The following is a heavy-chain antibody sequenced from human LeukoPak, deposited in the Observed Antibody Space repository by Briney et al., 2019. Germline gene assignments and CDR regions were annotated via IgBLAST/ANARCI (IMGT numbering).Heavy chain of an antibody. CDR3: ASSARISNYYDSSGELDY. CDR1: GYTFTGYY. CDR2: VNPNSGGT. V-gene: IGHV1-2*02. D-gene: IGHD3-22*01. J-gene: IGHJ4*02. Sequence: ASVKVSCKASGYTFTGYYMHWVRQAPGQGLEWMGWVNPNSGGTNYAQKFQGRVTVTRDTSISTAYMELSRLRSDDTAVYYCASSARISNYYDSSGELDYWGQGTLVTVSS.